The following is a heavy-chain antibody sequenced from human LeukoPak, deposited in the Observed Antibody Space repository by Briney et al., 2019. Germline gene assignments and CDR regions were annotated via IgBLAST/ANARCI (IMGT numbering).Heavy chain of an antibody. CDR1: GFTVSSNY. J-gene: IGHJ4*02. V-gene: IGHV3-66*01. Sequence: GGSLRLSCAASGFTVSSNYMSWVRQAPGKGLEWVSVIYSGGSTYYAGSVKGRFTISRDNSKNTLYLQMNSLRAEDTAVYYCARDGVNKELPIDYWGQGTLVTVSS. CDR2: IYSGGST. D-gene: IGHD1-26*01. CDR3: ARDGVNKELPIDY.